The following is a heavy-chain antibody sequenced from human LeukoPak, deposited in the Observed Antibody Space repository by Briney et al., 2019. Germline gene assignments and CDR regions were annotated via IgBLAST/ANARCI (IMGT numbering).Heavy chain of an antibody. CDR3: ARDWNGDGRSFSC. D-gene: IGHD4-17*01. J-gene: IGHJ4*02. CDR2: INSDGSWT. V-gene: IGHV3-74*01. CDR1: GNYW. Sequence: GGSLRLSCVASGNYWMHWVRQVPGKGLVWVSHINSDGSWTSYADSVKGRFTISKDNAKNTVYLQMNSLRAEDTAVYYCARDWNGDGRSFSCWGQGAPVTVSS.